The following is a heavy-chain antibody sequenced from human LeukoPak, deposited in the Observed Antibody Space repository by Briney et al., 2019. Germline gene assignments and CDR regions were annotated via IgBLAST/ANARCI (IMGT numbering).Heavy chain of an antibody. J-gene: IGHJ4*02. CDR1: GFTFSSYS. D-gene: IGHD3-10*01. V-gene: IGHV3-21*01. CDR3: ARVTGSFRGGYYFDY. Sequence: GGSLRLSCAASGFTFSSYSMNWVRQAPGKGLEWFSSISSSSSYIYYADSVKGRFTISRDNAKNSLYLQMNSLRAEDTAVYYCARVTGSFRGGYYFDYWGQGTLVTVSS. CDR2: ISSSSSYI.